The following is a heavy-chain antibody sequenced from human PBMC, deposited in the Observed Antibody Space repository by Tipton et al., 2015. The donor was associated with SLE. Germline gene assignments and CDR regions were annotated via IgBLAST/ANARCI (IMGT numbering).Heavy chain of an antibody. V-gene: IGHV3-23*01. J-gene: IGHJ4*02. CDR3: VRGASIGNYFFDY. Sequence: SLRLSCAASGFAFNNFAMSWVRQAPGKGLEWVSVISDRGERTYYADSVKGRFTISRDDAENSAYLQMNSLRAEDTAVYYCVRGASIGNYFFDYWGLGILVTVSS. D-gene: IGHD6-6*01. CDR1: GFAFNNFA. CDR2: ISDRGERT.